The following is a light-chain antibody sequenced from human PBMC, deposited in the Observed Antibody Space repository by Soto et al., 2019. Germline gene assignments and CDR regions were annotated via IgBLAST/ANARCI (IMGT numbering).Light chain of an antibody. CDR1: QSISSW. CDR2: DAS. Sequence: DIQMTRSPSTLSASVGDRVTITCRASQSISSWLAWYQQKPGKAPKLLIYDASSLESGVPSRFSGSGSGTEFTLTISSLQPDDFATYCCQQYNSYPWTFGQGTKVGIK. CDR3: QQYNSYPWT. V-gene: IGKV1-5*01. J-gene: IGKJ1*01.